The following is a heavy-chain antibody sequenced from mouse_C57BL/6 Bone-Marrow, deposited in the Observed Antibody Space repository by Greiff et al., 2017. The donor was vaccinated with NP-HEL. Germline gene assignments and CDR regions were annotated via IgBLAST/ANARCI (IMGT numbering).Heavy chain of an antibody. CDR2: IDPENGDT. CDR3: TPYYDYDSAWFAY. Sequence: VQLQQSGAELVRPGASVKLSCTASGFNIKDDYMHWVKQRPEQGLEWIGWIDPENGDTEYASKFQGKATITADTSSNSASLQLSSLTSEDTAVYYCTPYYDYDSAWFAYWGQGTLVTVSA. D-gene: IGHD2-4*01. V-gene: IGHV14-4*01. J-gene: IGHJ3*01. CDR1: GFNIKDDY.